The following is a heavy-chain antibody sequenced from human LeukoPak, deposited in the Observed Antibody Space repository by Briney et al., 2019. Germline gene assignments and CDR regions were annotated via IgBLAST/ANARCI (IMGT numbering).Heavy chain of an antibody. CDR2: IYYSGST. CDR1: GVSISSSSYY. Sequence: SETLSLTCTVSGVSISSSSYYWGWIRQPPGKGLEWIGSIYYSGSTYYNPSLKSRVTISVDTSKNQFSLKLSSVTAADTAVYYCARSEETTVTTDYWGQGTLVTVSS. V-gene: IGHV4-39*07. J-gene: IGHJ4*02. CDR3: ARSEETTVTTDY. D-gene: IGHD4-17*01.